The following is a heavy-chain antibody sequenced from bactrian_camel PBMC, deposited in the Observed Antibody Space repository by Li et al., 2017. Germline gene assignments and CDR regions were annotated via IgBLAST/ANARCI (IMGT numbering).Heavy chain of an antibody. D-gene: IGHD3*01. J-gene: IGHJ6*01. Sequence: QLVESGGGSAQAGGSLNVSCVASGVTRNHYCIGWVRQAPGSEREGVASIYAASGTTHYADSVKGRFTISQDAAKNTMYLQMNTLNVDNTAMYYCEPGSSPQMWCYWTRGTQVTVSSGQRTQVTVS. CDR2: IYAASGTT. CDR1: GVTRNHYC. V-gene: IGHV3S28*01. CDR3: EPGSSPQMWCYWTRGTQVTVS.